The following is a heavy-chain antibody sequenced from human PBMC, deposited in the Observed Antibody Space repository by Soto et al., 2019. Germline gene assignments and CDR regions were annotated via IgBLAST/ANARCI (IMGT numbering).Heavy chain of an antibody. V-gene: IGHV3-21*01. CDR3: ARDHSILTGYYEYFDY. J-gene: IGHJ4*02. Sequence: PGGSLRLSCAASGFTFSSYSMNWVRQAPGKGLEWVSSISSSSSYIYYADSVKGRFTISRDNAKNSLYLQMNSLRAEDAAVYYCARDHSILTGYYEYFDYWGQGTLVTVSS. CDR1: GFTFSSYS. D-gene: IGHD3-9*01. CDR2: ISSSSSYI.